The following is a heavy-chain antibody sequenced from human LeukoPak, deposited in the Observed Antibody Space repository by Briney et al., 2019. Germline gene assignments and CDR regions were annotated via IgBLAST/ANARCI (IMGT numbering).Heavy chain of an antibody. J-gene: IGHJ4*02. CDR3: ARGPYCTNGVCYPTHSFDY. CDR1: GGSFSGYY. Sequence: PSKTLSLTCAVYGGSFSGYYWSWIRQPPGKGLEWIGEINHSGSTNYNPSLKSRVTISVDTSKNQFSLKLSSVTAADTAVYYCARGPYCTNGVCYPTHSFDYWGQGTLVTVSS. D-gene: IGHD2-8*01. CDR2: INHSGST. V-gene: IGHV4-34*01.